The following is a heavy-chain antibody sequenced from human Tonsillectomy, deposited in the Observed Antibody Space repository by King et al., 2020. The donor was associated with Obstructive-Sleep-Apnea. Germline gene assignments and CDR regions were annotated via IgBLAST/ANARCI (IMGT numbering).Heavy chain of an antibody. D-gene: IGHD6-19*01. J-gene: IGHJ4*02. Sequence: EVQLVESGGGLVQPGRPLRLSCGASGFTFDDYAMHWVRQAPGKGLEWVSGISWNSGSIGYADSLKGRFTISRDNTKNSVYLQMNSLRGEDTAMYYCAKDIYSGWYEGHFEYWGQGALVTVSS. CDR2: ISWNSGSI. V-gene: IGHV3-9*01. CDR3: AKDIYSGWYEGHFEY. CDR1: GFTFDDYA.